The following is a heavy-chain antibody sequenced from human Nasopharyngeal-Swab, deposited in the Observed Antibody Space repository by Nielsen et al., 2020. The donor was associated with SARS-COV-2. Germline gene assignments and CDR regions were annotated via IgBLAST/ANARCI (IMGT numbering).Heavy chain of an antibody. CDR2: ISGDGGST. D-gene: IGHD6-13*01. J-gene: IGHJ6*02. V-gene: IGHV3-43*02. CDR1: GFTFDDYA. CDR3: AKDLSSSWYEYYYYGMDV. Sequence: GEALKISCAVSGFTFDDYARHWVRQAPGKGLEWVSLISGDGGSTYYADSVKGRFTISRDNSKNSLYLQMNSLRTEDTALYYCAKDLSSSWYEYYYYGMDVWGQGTTVTVSS.